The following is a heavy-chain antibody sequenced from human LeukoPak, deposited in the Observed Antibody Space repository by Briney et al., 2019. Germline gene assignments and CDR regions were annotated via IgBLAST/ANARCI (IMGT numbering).Heavy chain of an antibody. Sequence: GGSLRLSCAASGFTVSNNYMSWLRQAPGKGLEWVSVIFSADRTYFADSVKGRFSISRDNSKNTLYLQMNSLRAEDTAVYYCARVGNYYDSDYWGQGTLVTVSS. J-gene: IGHJ4*02. CDR3: ARVGNYYDSDY. CDR1: GFTVSNNY. V-gene: IGHV3-53*01. CDR2: IFSADRT. D-gene: IGHD1-26*01.